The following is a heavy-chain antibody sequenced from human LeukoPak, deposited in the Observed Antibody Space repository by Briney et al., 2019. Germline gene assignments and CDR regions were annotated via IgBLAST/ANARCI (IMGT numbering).Heavy chain of an antibody. CDR2: IYSGGNT. CDR3: AFMFGGIIVMEI. Sequence: PGGSLRLSCAASGFTVSSTYMTWVRQAPGKGLEWVSIIYSGGNTYYADSVKGRFTISRDNSKNTLYLQMKSLRAEDTAVYYCAFMFGGIIVMEIWGQGTLVTVSS. V-gene: IGHV3-53*01. CDR1: GFTVSSTY. D-gene: IGHD3-16*02. J-gene: IGHJ4*02.